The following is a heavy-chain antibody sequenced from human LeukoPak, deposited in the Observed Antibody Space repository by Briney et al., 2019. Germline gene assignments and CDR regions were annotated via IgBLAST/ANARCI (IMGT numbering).Heavy chain of an antibody. CDR1: GGSISSSSYY. V-gene: IGHV4-39*01. CDR3: ATYRPVWGIDY. J-gene: IGHJ4*02. D-gene: IGHD3-16*01. Sequence: PSETLSLTCTVSGGSISSSSYYWAWIRQPPGKGLEWIGSIYYSGSTYYNPSLKSRVTISVDTSKNQFSLRLSSVTAADTAVYYCATYRPVWGIDYWGQGTLVTVSS. CDR2: IYYSGST.